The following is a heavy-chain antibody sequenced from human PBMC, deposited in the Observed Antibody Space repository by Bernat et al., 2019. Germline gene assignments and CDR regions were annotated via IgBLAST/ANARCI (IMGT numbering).Heavy chain of an antibody. CDR2: ISGSGGST. CDR3: AKASYDFWSGADY. CDR1: GFTFSSYA. V-gene: IGHV3-23*01. Sequence: EVQLLESGGGLVQPGGSLRLSCAASGFTFSSYAMSWVRQAPGKGLEWVSTISGSGGSTYYADSVKGRFTISRDNSKNTLYLQMNSLRAEDTAVYYCAKASYDFWSGADYWGQGTLVTVSS. D-gene: IGHD3-3*01. J-gene: IGHJ4*02.